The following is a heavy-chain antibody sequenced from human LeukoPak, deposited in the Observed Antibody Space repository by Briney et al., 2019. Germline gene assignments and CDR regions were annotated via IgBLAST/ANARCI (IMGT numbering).Heavy chain of an antibody. CDR3: ARDACSGGSCLNWFDP. Sequence: PGGSLRLSCAVSGFTVSGNYMSWVRQAPGKGLEWVSLIYSGGTTYYADSVKGRFTISRDNSKNTLYLQMNSLRAEDTAVYYCARDACSGGSCLNWFDPWGQGTLVTVSS. CDR1: GFTVSGNY. D-gene: IGHD2-15*01. V-gene: IGHV3-53*01. CDR2: IYSGGTT. J-gene: IGHJ5*02.